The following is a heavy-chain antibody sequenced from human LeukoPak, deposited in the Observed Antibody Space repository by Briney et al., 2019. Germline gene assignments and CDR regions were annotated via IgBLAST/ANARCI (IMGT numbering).Heavy chain of an antibody. CDR3: ARGAYCGGDCYSYPHDAFDI. J-gene: IGHJ3*02. CDR1: GASISSYY. D-gene: IGHD2-21*02. V-gene: IGHV4-59*12. Sequence: SETLSLTCTVSGASISSYYWSWIRRPPGQGLEWIGYIYYSGSINYNPSLKSRVSISVDTSKNQFSLKLSSVTAADTAVYYCARGAYCGGDCYSYPHDAFDIWGQGTMVTVSS. CDR2: IYYSGSI.